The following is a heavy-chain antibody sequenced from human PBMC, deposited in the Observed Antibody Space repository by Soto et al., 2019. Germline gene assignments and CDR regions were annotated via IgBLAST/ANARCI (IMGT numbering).Heavy chain of an antibody. CDR2: IDGDGTPT. CDR1: GFTFNNYW. V-gene: IGHV3-74*01. Sequence: EVQLVESGGGVVQPGGSLRLSCAASGFTFNNYWMHWVRQVPGKGLECVSRIDGDGTPTHCADSVKGRFTISRDNARNTLYLQMNSLRVEDSALYLCARRIAVAGTYDYWGQGTLVTVSS. J-gene: IGHJ4*02. D-gene: IGHD6-19*01. CDR3: ARRIAVAGTYDY.